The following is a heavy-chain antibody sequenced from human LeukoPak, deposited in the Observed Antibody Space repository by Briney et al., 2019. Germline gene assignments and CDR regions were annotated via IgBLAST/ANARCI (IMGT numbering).Heavy chain of an antibody. V-gene: IGHV3-23*01. Sequence: PGGSLRLSRAASGFTFSSYAMSWVRQAPGKGLEWVSGISGSGGNTYYTDSMKDRFTISRDNSKNTLYLQMNSLRAEDTAVYYCATEKGDSPDYWGQGTLVTVSS. J-gene: IGHJ4*02. CDR3: ATEKGDSPDY. D-gene: IGHD2-21*01. CDR2: ISGSGGNT. CDR1: GFTFSSYA.